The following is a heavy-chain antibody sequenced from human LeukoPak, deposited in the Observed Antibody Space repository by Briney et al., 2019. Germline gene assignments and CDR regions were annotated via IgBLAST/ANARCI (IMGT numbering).Heavy chain of an antibody. Sequence: SQTLSLTCAVYGGSFSGYYWSWIRQPPGKGLEWIGEINHSGSANYNPSLKSRVTISVDTSKNKFSLRLTSVTAADTAVHYCARSGQGDYGDHGFDYWGQGTLVTVSS. CDR3: ARSGQGDYGDHGFDY. D-gene: IGHD4-17*01. CDR1: GGSFSGYY. V-gene: IGHV4-34*01. J-gene: IGHJ4*02. CDR2: INHSGSA.